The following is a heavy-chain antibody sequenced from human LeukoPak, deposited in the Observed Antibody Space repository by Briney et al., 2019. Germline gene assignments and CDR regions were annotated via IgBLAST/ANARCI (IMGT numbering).Heavy chain of an antibody. V-gene: IGHV4-34*01. D-gene: IGHD3-10*01. CDR2: INHSGST. CDR1: GGSFSGYY. CDR3: ARSAGLWFGELSNWFDP. J-gene: IGHJ5*02. Sequence: SETLSLTCAVYGGSFSGYYWSWLRQPPGKGLEWIGEINHSGSTNYNPSLKSRGTISVDTSKNQFSLKLSSVTAADTAVYYCARSAGLWFGELSNWFDPWGQGTLVTVSS.